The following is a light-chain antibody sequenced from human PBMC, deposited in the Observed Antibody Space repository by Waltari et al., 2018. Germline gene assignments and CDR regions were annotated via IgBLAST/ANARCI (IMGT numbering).Light chain of an antibody. CDR2: AAS. J-gene: IGKJ4*01. CDR1: QGISSS. CDR3: QRIDSSPRT. Sequence: DIQLTPSPSFLSASVGDRVSITCRASQGISSSLAWYQQKPGKAPKVLIYAASTLQSGVPSRFSGSGSGTEFTLTITSLQPEDFATYYCQRIDSSPRTFGGGTKVEIK. V-gene: IGKV1-9*01.